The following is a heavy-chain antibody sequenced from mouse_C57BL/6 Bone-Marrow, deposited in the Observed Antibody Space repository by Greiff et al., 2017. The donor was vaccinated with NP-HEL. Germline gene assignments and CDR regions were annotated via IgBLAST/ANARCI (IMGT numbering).Heavy chain of an antibody. CDR2: INPSSGYT. CDR1: GYTFTSYW. CDR3: ARRSSGSYYFDY. D-gene: IGHD3-2*02. J-gene: IGHJ2*01. V-gene: IGHV1-7*01. Sequence: QVHVKQSGAELAKPGASVKLSCKASGYTFTSYWMHWVKQRPGQGLEWIGYINPSSGYTKYNQKFKDKATLTADKSSSTAYMQLSSLTYEDSAVYYCARRSSGSYYFDYWGQGTTLTVSS.